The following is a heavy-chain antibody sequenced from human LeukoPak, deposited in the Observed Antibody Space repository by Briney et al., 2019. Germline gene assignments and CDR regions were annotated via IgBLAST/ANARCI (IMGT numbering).Heavy chain of an antibody. Sequence: ASVKVSCKASGYTFTDYYMHWVRQAPGQGLEWMGWINPNSGGTNFAQKFQGRVTMTTDTSISTAYMEVSRLRSDDTAVYYCARVGPDYSTGCPFDYWGQGTLVTVSS. CDR2: INPNSGGT. CDR3: ARVGPDYSTGCPFDY. D-gene: IGHD6-19*01. J-gene: IGHJ4*02. V-gene: IGHV1-2*02. CDR1: GYTFTDYY.